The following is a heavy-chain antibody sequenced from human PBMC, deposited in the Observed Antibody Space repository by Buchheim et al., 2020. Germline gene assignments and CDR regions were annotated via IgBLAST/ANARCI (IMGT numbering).Heavy chain of an antibody. Sequence: EVQLVESGGGLVQPGGSLRLSCAAPGFTFSSYSMNWVRQAPGKGLEWVSYISSSSSTIYYADSVKGRFTISRDNAKNSLYLRMNSLRAEDTAVYYCASPGRGGARYYYYGMDVWGQGTT. D-gene: IGHD1-1*01. CDR3: ASPGRGGARYYYYGMDV. CDR1: GFTFSSYS. V-gene: IGHV3-48*01. CDR2: ISSSSSTI. J-gene: IGHJ6*02.